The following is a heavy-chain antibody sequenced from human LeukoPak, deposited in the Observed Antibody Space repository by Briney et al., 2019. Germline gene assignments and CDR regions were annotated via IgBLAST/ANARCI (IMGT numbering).Heavy chain of an antibody. D-gene: IGHD4-17*01. J-gene: IGHJ6*02. V-gene: IGHV1-69*13. CDR1: GGTFSSYA. CDR2: IIPIFGTA. Sequence: ASVKVSCKASGGTFSSYAISWVRQAPGQGLEWMGGIIPIFGTANYAQKFQGRVTITADESTSTAYMELSSLRSEDTAVYYCAVGGYGDYGSYYYYGMDVWGQGTTVTVSS. CDR3: AVGGYGDYGSYYYYGMDV.